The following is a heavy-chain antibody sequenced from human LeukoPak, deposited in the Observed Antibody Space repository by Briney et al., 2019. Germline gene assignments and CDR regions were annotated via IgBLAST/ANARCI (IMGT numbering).Heavy chain of an antibody. J-gene: IGHJ3*02. CDR1: GYTLTELS. V-gene: IGHV1-24*01. D-gene: IGHD3-16*01. Sequence: ASVKVSCKVSGYTLTELSMHWVRQAPGKGLEWMGGFDPEDGETIYAQKFQGRVTMTEDTSTDTAYMELSSLRSEDTAVYYCATDLRLLGAFDIWGQGTMVTVSS. CDR2: FDPEDGET. CDR3: ATDLRLLGAFDI.